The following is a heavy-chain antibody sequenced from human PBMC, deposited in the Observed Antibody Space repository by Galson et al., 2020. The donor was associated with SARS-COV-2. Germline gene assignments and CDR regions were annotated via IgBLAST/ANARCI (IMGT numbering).Heavy chain of an antibody. CDR2: IYTSGST. Sequence: ETSETLSLTCTVSGGSISSGSYYWSWIRQPAGKGLEWIGRIYTSGSTNYNPSLKSRVTISVDTSKNQFSLKLSSVTAADTAVYYCARVVKGAAAWELMDVWGQGTTVTVSS. J-gene: IGHJ6*02. CDR1: GGSISSGSYY. D-gene: IGHD6-13*01. CDR3: ARVVKGAAAWELMDV. V-gene: IGHV4-61*02.